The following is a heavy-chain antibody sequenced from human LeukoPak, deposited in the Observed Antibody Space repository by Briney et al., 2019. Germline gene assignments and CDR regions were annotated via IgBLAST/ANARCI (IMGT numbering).Heavy chain of an antibody. CDR1: GGTFSSYA. D-gene: IGHD5-12*01. V-gene: IGHV1-69*06. J-gene: IGHJ4*02. CDR2: IIPIFGTA. Sequence: GASVKVSCKASGGTFSSYAISWVRQAPGQGLEWMGGIIPIFGTANYAQKSQGRVTITADKSTSTAYMELSSLRSEDTAVYYCARVRLYSGYDYYFDYWGQGTLVTVSS. CDR3: ARVRLYSGYDYYFDY.